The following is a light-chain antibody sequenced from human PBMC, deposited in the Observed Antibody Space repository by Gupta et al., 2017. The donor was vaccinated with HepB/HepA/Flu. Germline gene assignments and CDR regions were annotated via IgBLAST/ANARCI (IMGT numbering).Light chain of an antibody. J-gene: IGLJ3*02. V-gene: IGLV7-46*01. CDR1: TGAVSSGLY. Sequence: QAVVTQAPSLTVSPGGTVTLTCGSSTGAVSSGLYPYWFQQKPGQAPTTLIHDTSNKHSWTPARFSGSLLGGKAALTLSGAQPEDEADYYCLLFFHGVGVFGGGTRLTVL. CDR2: DTS. CDR3: LLFFHGVGV.